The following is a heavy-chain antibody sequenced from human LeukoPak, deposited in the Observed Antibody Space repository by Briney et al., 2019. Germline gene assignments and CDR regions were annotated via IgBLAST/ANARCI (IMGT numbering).Heavy chain of an antibody. V-gene: IGHV3-21*01. CDR1: GFTFSSYS. CDR3: ARARRSSGWYSSAFDI. J-gene: IGHJ3*02. D-gene: IGHD6-19*01. CDR2: ISSSSSYI. Sequence: GGSLRLSCAASGFTFSSYSMNWVRQAPGKGLEWVSSISSSSSYIYYADSVKGRFTISRDNAKNSLYLQMNSLRAEDTAVYYCARARRSSGWYSSAFDIWGQGTMVTVSS.